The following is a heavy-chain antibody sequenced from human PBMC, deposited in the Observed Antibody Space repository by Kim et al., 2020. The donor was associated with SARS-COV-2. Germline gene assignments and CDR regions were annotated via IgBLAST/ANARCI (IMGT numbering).Heavy chain of an antibody. V-gene: IGHV3-21*01. CDR3: ARDLSVGYFDWFRWFDP. CDR1: GFTFSSYS. D-gene: IGHD3-9*01. J-gene: IGHJ5*02. CDR2: ISSSSSYI. Sequence: GGSLRLSCAASGFTFSSYSMNWVRQAPGKGLEWVSSISSSSSYIYYADSVKGRFTISRDNAKNSLYLQMNSLRAEDTAVYYCARDLSVGYFDWFRWFDPWGQGTLVTVSS.